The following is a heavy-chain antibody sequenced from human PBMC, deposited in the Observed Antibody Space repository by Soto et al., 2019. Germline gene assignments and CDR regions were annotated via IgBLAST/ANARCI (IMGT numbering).Heavy chain of an antibody. CDR1: GGTFSSYT. Sequence: QVQLVQSGAEVKKPGSSVKVSCKASGGTFSSYTISWVRQAPGQGLEWMGRIIPILGIANYAQKFQGRVTSTADKSTSTAYMELSSLRSADTAVYYCARTSQMGATPSFDYWGQGTLVTVSS. V-gene: IGHV1-69*02. J-gene: IGHJ4*02. D-gene: IGHD1-26*01. CDR3: ARTSQMGATPSFDY. CDR2: IIPILGIA.